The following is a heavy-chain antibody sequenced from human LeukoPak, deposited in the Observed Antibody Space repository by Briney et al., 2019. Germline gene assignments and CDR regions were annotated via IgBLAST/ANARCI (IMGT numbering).Heavy chain of an antibody. V-gene: IGHV3-9*01. CDR3: AAQEGLWFGELRSGFDP. D-gene: IGHD3-10*01. CDR1: GFTFSSYA. CDR2: VSWNSGSI. J-gene: IGHJ5*02. Sequence: GGSLRLSCAASGFTFSSYAMSWVRQAPGKGLEWVSGVSWNSGSIAYADSVKGRFTISRDNAKKSLYLQMNSLRVEDTALYYCAAQEGLWFGELRSGFDPWGQGILVTVSS.